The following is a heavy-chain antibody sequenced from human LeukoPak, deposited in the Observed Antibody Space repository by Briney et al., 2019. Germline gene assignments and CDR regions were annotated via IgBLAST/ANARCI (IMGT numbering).Heavy chain of an antibody. Sequence: PGGSLRLSCAASGFTFSSYGMHWVRQAPGKGLEWVAVISFDASNKYYADSVKGRFTISRDNSKNTLYLQMNSLRAEDTAVYYCARVSTGTTTGDMDVWGKGTTVTVSS. CDR1: GFTFSSYG. CDR3: ARVSTGTTTGDMDV. V-gene: IGHV3-30*03. CDR2: ISFDASNK. D-gene: IGHD1-1*01. J-gene: IGHJ6*03.